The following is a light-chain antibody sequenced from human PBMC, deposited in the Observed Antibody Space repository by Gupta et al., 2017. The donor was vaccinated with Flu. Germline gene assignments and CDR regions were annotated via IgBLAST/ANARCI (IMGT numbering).Light chain of an antibody. CDR2: MND. J-gene: IGLJ1*01. Sequence: SVLTQPPSASGTPGQRVTISCSGSSSNIGSNYVCWYQQLPGTAPKLLIYMNDKRPSGVPDRFSGSKSGTSASLAISGLRSDDEAEYYCAARDDSLSGYVFGTGTKVTVL. V-gene: IGLV1-47*01. CDR1: SSNIGSNY. CDR3: AARDDSLSGYV.